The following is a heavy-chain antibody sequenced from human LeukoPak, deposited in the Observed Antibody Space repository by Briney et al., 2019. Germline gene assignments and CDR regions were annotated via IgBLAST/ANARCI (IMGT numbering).Heavy chain of an antibody. CDR2: IYPGDSDT. Sequence: GESLKISCQGSGYSFNSFWIGWVRQMPGKGLEWMGIIYPGDSDTRYSPSFQGQVTISADTSISTAYLQWSSLEASDTAMYYCARHRNRFCSSATCFTLFDSWGQGTLVTVSS. CDR3: ARHRNRFCSSATCFTLFDS. J-gene: IGHJ4*02. CDR1: GYSFNSFW. D-gene: IGHD2-2*01. V-gene: IGHV5-51*01.